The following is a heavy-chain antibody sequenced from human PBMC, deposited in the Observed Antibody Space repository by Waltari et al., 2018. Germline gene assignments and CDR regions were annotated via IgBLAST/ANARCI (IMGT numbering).Heavy chain of an antibody. Sequence: QVQLQESGPGLVKPSETLSLTCTVSGGSISSYYWSWIRQPAGKGLEWIGRIYTSGSTNYNPSLKSRVTMSVDTSKKQFALKLSSVTAADTAVYYCARGVAAAGNSFYYYYMDVWGKGTTVTISS. CDR3: ARGVAAAGNSFYYYYMDV. D-gene: IGHD6-13*01. CDR2: IYTSGST. J-gene: IGHJ6*03. CDR1: GGSISSYY. V-gene: IGHV4-4*07.